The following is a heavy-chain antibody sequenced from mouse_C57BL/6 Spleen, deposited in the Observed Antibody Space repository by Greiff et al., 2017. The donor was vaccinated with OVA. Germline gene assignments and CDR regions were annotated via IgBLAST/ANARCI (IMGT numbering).Heavy chain of an antibody. V-gene: IGHV1-64*01. CDR2: IHPNSGST. Sequence: VQLQQPGAELVKPGASVKLSCKASGYTFTSYWMHWVKQRPGQGLEWIGMIHPNSGSTNYNEKFKSKATLTVDKSSSTAYMQLSSLTSEDSAVYYCARSYDYGRGAWFAYWGQGTLVTVSA. J-gene: IGHJ3*01. D-gene: IGHD2-4*01. CDR3: ARSYDYGRGAWFAY. CDR1: GYTFTSYW.